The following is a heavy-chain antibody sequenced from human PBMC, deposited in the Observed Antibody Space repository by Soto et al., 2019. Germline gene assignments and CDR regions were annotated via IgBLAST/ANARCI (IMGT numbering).Heavy chain of an antibody. CDR3: ARDPVAGRRHAFDI. J-gene: IGHJ3*02. CDR2: IYYSGST. D-gene: IGHD6-19*01. Sequence: SETLSLTCTVSGGSVSSGSYYWSWIRQPPGKGLEWIGYIYYSGSTNYNPSLKSRVTISVDTSKNQFSLKLSSVTAADTAVYYCARDPVAGRRHAFDIWGQGTMVTVSS. V-gene: IGHV4-61*01. CDR1: GGSVSSGSYY.